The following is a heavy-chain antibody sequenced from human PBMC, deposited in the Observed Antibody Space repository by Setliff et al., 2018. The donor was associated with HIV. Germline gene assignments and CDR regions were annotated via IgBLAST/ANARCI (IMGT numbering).Heavy chain of an antibody. V-gene: IGHV4-59*08. D-gene: IGHD7-27*01. J-gene: IGHJ4*02. CDR2: IYYSGST. CDR3: ARQLGVIDY. Sequence: SETLSLTCAVYGGSFSGYYWSWIRQPPGKGLEWIGYIYYSGSTNYNPSLKSRVTISVDTSKNQFSLKLSSVTAADTAVYYCARQLGVIDYWGQGTLVTVSS. CDR1: GGSFSGYY.